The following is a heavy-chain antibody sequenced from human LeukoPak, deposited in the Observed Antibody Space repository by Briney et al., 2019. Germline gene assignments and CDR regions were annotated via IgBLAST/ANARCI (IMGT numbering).Heavy chain of an antibody. V-gene: IGHV3-11*04. D-gene: IGHD2-21*02. CDR2: ISSSSSTI. CDR1: GFIFTDYY. Sequence: GGSLRLSCAASGFIFTDYYMSWIRQAPGKGLEWVSYISSSSSTIYYADSVKGRFTIPRDNAKNSLYLQMNSLRAEDTAIYYCTRDFGSIVVVTAIVDWGQGTLVTVSS. CDR3: TRDFGSIVVVTAIVD. J-gene: IGHJ4*02.